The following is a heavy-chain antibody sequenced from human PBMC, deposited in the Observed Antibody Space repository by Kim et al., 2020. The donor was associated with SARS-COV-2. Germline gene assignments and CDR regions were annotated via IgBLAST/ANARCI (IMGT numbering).Heavy chain of an antibody. CDR1: GFTFSSYA. V-gene: IGHV3-23*01. D-gene: IGHD3-10*01. CDR2: ISGSGGST. J-gene: IGHJ5*02. CDR3: AKRGWGKGVRGIMIPAA. Sequence: GGSLRLSCSASGFTFSSYAMNWVRQAPGKGLEWVTSISGSGGSTYYADSVKGRFNISRDNTKNTLDLQMNSLRADDTAVYYCAKRGWGKGVRGIMIPAAWGQGTLVTVSS.